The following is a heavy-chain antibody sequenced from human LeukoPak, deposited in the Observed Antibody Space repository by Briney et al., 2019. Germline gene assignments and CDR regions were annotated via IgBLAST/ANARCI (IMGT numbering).Heavy chain of an antibody. V-gene: IGHV4-39*01. CDR2: IYYSGST. CDR1: GGSLSSSSYY. Sequence: SETLSLTCTVSGGSLSSSSYYWGWIRQPPGRGLEWIGSIYYSGSTYYNPSLKSRVTISVDTSKNQFSLKLSSVTAADTAVYYCARHLGGNPDFDYWGQGTLVTVSS. J-gene: IGHJ4*02. CDR3: ARHLGGNPDFDY.